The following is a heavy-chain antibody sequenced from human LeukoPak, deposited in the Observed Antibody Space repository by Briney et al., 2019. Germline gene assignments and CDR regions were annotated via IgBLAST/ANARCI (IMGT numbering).Heavy chain of an antibody. J-gene: IGHJ3*02. Sequence: SETLSLTCTVSGGSISSYYWSWIRQPPGKGPEWIGYIYYSGSTNYNPSLKSRVTISVDTSKNQFSLKLSSVTAADTAVYYCARDRGSYGGNQLGFWAFDIWGQGTMVTVSS. CDR2: IYYSGST. CDR1: GGSISSYY. D-gene: IGHD4-23*01. CDR3: ARDRGSYGGNQLGFWAFDI. V-gene: IGHV4-59*01.